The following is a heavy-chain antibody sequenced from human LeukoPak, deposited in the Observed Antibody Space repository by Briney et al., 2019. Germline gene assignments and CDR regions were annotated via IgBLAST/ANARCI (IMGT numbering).Heavy chain of an antibody. CDR3: AKEWSAFDI. J-gene: IGHJ3*02. CDR2: ICGSASNI. CDR1: GLTFNDYY. Sequence: GGSLRLSCAASGLTFNDYYMHWLRQAPGKGLEWVSFICGSASNIYYADSVKGRFTISRDNAKNSLYLQMNSLRAEDTAVYYCAKEWSAFDIWGQGTMVTVSS. D-gene: IGHD2-15*01. V-gene: IGHV3-11*04.